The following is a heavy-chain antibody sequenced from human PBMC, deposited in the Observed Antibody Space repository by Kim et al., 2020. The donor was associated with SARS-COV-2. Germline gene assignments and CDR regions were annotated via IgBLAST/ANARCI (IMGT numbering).Heavy chain of an antibody. CDR2: ISYDGSNK. D-gene: IGHD2-8*01. CDR3: VMGSDYYYGMDV. V-gene: IGHV3-33*05. Sequence: GGSLRLSCAASGFTFSSYGMHWVRQAPGKGLEWVAVISYDGSNKYYADSVKGRFTISRDNSKNTLYLQMNSLRAEDTAVYYCVMGSDYYYGMDVWGQGTTVTVSS. CDR1: GFTFSSYG. J-gene: IGHJ6*02.